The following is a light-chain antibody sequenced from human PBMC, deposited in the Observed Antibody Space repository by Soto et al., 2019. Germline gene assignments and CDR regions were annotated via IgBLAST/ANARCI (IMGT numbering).Light chain of an antibody. V-gene: IGLV3-21*02. Sequence: SYELTQPPSVSVAPGQTAKITCGGNYIGTKSVHWYQQKPGQAPALVVYDDSVRPSGIPERFSGSNSGNTATLTISRVEAGDEADYYCQVWDNISDHVVFGGGTKLIVL. CDR1: YIGTKS. J-gene: IGLJ2*01. CDR2: DDS. CDR3: QVWDNISDHVV.